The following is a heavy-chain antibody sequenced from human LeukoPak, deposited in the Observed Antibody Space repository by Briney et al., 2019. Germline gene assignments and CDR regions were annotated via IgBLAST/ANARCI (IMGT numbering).Heavy chain of an antibody. J-gene: IGHJ4*02. V-gene: IGHV4-59*01. CDR3: ARELKVGNTGYYFDY. D-gene: IGHD2/OR15-2a*01. CDR1: SGSISDYY. Sequence: SETLSLTCSVSSGSISDYYWSWIRQPPGKGLEWIGYIYYSGSTNYKPSLKSRVTILVDMSKNQFSLKMSSVTAADTAVYYCARELKVGNTGYYFDYWGQGTLVTVSS. CDR2: IYYSGST.